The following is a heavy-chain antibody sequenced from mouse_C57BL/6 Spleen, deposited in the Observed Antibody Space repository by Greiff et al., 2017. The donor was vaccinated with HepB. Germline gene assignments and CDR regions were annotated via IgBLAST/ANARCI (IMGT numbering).Heavy chain of an antibody. CDR2: IYPGNSDT. CDR1: GYTFTSYW. D-gene: IGHD1-1*01. J-gene: IGHJ1*03. Sequence: EVQLQQSGTVPARPGASVKMSCKTSGYTFTSYWMHWVKQRPGQGLEWIGAIYPGNSDTSYNQKFKGKAKLTAVTSASTAYMELSSLTNEDSAVYYCTSYYYGSSFWYFDVWGTGTTVTVSS. CDR3: TSYYYGSSFWYFDV. V-gene: IGHV1-5*01.